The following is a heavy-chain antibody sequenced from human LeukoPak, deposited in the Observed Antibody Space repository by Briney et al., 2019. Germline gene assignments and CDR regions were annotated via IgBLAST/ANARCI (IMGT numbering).Heavy chain of an antibody. J-gene: IGHJ5*02. D-gene: IGHD3-9*01. CDR3: ARVDDILTGWFDP. CDR2: IYYSGST. Sequence: SETLSLTCTVSGGSISSYYWSWIRQPPGKGLEWIGYIYYSGSTNYNPSLKSRVTISVDTSKNQFSLKLSSVTAADTAVYYCARVDDILTGWFDPWGQGTLVTVSS. CDR1: GGSISSYY. V-gene: IGHV4-59*01.